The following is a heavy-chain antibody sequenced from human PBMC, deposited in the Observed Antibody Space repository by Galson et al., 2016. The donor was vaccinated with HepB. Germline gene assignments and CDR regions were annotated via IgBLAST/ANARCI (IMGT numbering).Heavy chain of an antibody. Sequence: SLRLSCAASGFTVSNNFMRWVRQAPGKGLEWVSLIYSGGGTHYVDSVKGRFIISRDNAENTLYLQLAGLRDEDTAVYYCIRENGYCTRGRCYSYFDYWGQGTLVTVSS. CDR2: IYSGGGT. CDR1: GFTVSNNF. V-gene: IGHV3-66*01. CDR3: IRENGYCTRGRCYSYFDY. D-gene: IGHD2-15*01. J-gene: IGHJ4*02.